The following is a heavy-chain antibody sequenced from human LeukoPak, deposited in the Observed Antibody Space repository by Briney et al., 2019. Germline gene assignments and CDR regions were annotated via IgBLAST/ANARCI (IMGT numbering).Heavy chain of an antibody. V-gene: IGHV3-30*02. D-gene: IGHD5-18*01. CDR2: IRYDGSNK. J-gene: IGHJ4*02. Sequence: PGGSLRLSCAASGFTFSSYAMSWVRQAPGKGLEWVAFIRYDGSNKYYADSVKGRFTISRDNSKNTLYLQMNSLRAEDTAVYYCAKGGSGIQLWLLNYWGQGTLVTVSS. CDR1: GFTFSSYA. CDR3: AKGGSGIQLWLLNY.